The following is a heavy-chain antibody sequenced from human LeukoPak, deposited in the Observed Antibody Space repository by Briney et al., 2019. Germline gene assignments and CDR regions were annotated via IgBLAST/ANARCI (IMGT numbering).Heavy chain of an antibody. CDR3: ARDPQGRHIVVVTAIDWFDP. CDR2: IIPILGIA. D-gene: IGHD2-21*02. V-gene: IGHV1-69*04. CDR1: GGTFSSYA. Sequence: ASVKVSCKASGGTFSSYAISWVRQAPGQGLEWMGRIIPILGIANYAQKFQGRVTITADKSTSTAYMELSSLRSEDTAVYYCARDPQGRHIVVVTAIDWFDPWGQGTLVTVSP. J-gene: IGHJ5*02.